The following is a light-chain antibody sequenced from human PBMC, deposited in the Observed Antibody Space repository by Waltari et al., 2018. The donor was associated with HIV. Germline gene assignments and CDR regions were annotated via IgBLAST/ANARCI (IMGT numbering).Light chain of an antibody. J-gene: IGKJ2*01. Sequence: EMALTQLPGTVSFSPGGTVSFSETASQSVNSRLLVGYQPEPGRAPRLLMDVASSKAPGIPDRLSGWGSRTDITLTISQLGAGDFAVYYCQQYSTSTYTFGQGAKLGIK. V-gene: IGKV3-20*01. CDR1: QSVNSRL. CDR2: VAS. CDR3: QQYSTSTYT.